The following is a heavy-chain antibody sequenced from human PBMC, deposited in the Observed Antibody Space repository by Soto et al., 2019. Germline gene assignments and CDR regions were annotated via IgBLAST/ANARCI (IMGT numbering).Heavy chain of an antibody. J-gene: IGHJ6*02. CDR1: GGTSNTLL. Sequence: QVQLFRPGAEGKKPGSSLKFSGKASGGTSNTLLLLWWRRALGQGLEWWGGIIPIFGTTSYAQNIQERVTITADESTSTVYMELRSLKSEDTAVYYCARAVISAPYFYYGMAVWGHGTTVTVSS. D-gene: IGHD3-10*01. CDR2: IIPIFGTT. CDR3: ARAVISAPYFYYGMAV. V-gene: IGHV1-69*01.